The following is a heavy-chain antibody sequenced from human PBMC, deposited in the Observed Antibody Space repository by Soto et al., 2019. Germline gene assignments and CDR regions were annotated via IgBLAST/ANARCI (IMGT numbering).Heavy chain of an antibody. J-gene: IGHJ3*02. Sequence: EVQLVESGGGLVKPGGSLRLSCAASGFTFSSYSMNWVRQAPGKGLEWVSSISSSSSYIYYADSVKGRFTISRDNAKNSLYLQMNSLRAEDTAVYYCARAPWGSGYSDAFDIWGQGTMVTVSS. CDR1: GFTFSSYS. CDR3: ARAPWGSGYSDAFDI. CDR2: ISSSSSYI. V-gene: IGHV3-21*01. D-gene: IGHD3-3*01.